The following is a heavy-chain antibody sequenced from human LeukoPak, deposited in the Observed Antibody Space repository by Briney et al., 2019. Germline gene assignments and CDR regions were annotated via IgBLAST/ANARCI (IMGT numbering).Heavy chain of an antibody. V-gene: IGHV4-38-2*02. D-gene: IGHD3-9*01. J-gene: IGHJ6*03. CDR1: GYSISSGYY. Sequence: SETLSLTCTVSGYSISSGYYWGWIRQPPGKGLEWIGTIYHSGSTYYNPSLKSRVTISVDTSKNQLSLKLSSVTAADTAIYYCARANYDILSGYYKGYYYYYMDVWGKGTTVTVSS. CDR3: ARANYDILSGYYKGYYYYYMDV. CDR2: IYHSGST.